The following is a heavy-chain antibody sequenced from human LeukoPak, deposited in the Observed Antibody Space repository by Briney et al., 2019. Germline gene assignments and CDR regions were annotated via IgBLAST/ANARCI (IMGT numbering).Heavy chain of an antibody. J-gene: IGHJ5*02. V-gene: IGHV4-38-2*02. CDR2: IYHSGST. CDR3: ARRALRYFDWLLYHNWFDP. Sequence: SETLSLTCTVSGYSISSGYYWGWIRQPPGKGLEWIGSIYHSGSTYYNPSLKSRVTISVDTSKNQFSLKLSSVTAADTAVYYCARRALRYFDWLLYHNWFDPWGQGTLVTVSS. D-gene: IGHD3-9*01. CDR1: GYSISSGYY.